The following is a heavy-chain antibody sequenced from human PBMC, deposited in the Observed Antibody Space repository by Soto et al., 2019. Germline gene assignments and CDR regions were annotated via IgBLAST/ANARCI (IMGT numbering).Heavy chain of an antibody. CDR2: IRNKAAGYTT. J-gene: IGHJ5*02. D-gene: IGHD2-2*02. CDR1: GFTFSDYY. V-gene: IGHV3-72*01. Sequence: EVQLAESGGGLVQAGGSVRLSCEASGFTFSDYYMDWVRQAPGMGLEWVGRIRNKAAGYTTQYAASVKGRVIISRDDSENSLHLQMNSLITEDTAVYYCATVVYCFGSSCHMQSWGQGPLVTVSS. CDR3: ATVVYCFGSSCHMQS.